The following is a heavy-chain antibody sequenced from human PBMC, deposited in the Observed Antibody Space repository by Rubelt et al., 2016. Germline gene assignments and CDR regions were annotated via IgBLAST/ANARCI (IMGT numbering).Heavy chain of an antibody. Sequence: QVQLVESGGGVVQPGRSLRLSCAASGFTFSSYAMHWVRQAPGKGLEWVAVISYDGSNKYYGDSVKCRFPSSRDNSKNTLYLQMNSLGAEDTAVYYCARDGPEQWLVPEFDYWGQGTLVTVSS. CDR3: ARDGPEQWLVPEFDY. CDR1: GFTFSSYA. D-gene: IGHD6-19*01. V-gene: IGHV3-30*04. J-gene: IGHJ4*02. CDR2: ISYDGSNK.